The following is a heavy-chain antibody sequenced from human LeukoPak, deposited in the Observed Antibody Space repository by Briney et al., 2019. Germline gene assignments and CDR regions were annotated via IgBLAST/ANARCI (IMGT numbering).Heavy chain of an antibody. V-gene: IGHV4-4*02. J-gene: IGHJ4*02. CDR2: IYHTGST. Sequence: SETLSSTCAVPDDSISGTNWWHWVRQPPGTGLEWVGEIYHTGSTNNTPSLTSRVTISVDKSKNQFSLQMSSLTAADTAVYYCARGLVTTGRSSFDNWGQGTLVTVSS. CDR3: ARGLVTTGRSSFDN. D-gene: IGHD3-10*01. CDR1: DDSISGTNW.